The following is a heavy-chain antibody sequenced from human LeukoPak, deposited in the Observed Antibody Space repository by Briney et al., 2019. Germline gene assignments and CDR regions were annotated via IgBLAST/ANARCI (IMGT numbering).Heavy chain of an antibody. CDR3: ATSDGYFDY. D-gene: IGHD4-17*01. V-gene: IGHV1-24*01. CDR1: GYSFTTYG. CDR2: FDPEDGET. Sequence: ASVKVSCKASGYSFTTYGMNWVPQAPGQGLEWMGGFDPEDGETIYAQKFQGRVTMTEDTSTDTAYMELSSLRSEDTAVYYCATSDGYFDYWGQGTLVTVSS. J-gene: IGHJ4*02.